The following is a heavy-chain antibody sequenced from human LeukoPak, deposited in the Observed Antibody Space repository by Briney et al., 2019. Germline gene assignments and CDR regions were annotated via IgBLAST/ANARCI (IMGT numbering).Heavy chain of an antibody. V-gene: IGHV4-38-2*01. CDR1: GYSISSDYY. D-gene: IGHD1-7*01. CDR2: IYHSGGT. Sequence: PSETLSLTRAVSGYSISSDYYWGWIRQPPGKGLEWIGSIYHSGGTYYNPSLKSRVTLSVDTSKNQFSLKLNSVTAADTAVYYCARVGWNFKYYFDYWGQGTLVTVSS. J-gene: IGHJ4*02. CDR3: ARVGWNFKYYFDY.